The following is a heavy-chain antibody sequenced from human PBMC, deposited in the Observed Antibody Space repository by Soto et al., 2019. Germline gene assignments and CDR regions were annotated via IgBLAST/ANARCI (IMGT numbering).Heavy chain of an antibody. CDR1: WFSLSKNRID. CDR3: ARIRKYGDYPYYYYGLDV. D-gene: IGHD4-17*01. Sequence: PALVTPTQSVRQTCRFSWFSLSKNRIDVSWIRQPTGKALEWLAHIFSNDEKSYSTSLKSRLTISKDTSKSQVVLTMTNMDPVDTATYYCARIRKYGDYPYYYYGLDVWGQGTPVTVSS. J-gene: IGHJ6*02. V-gene: IGHV2-26*01. CDR2: IFSNDEK.